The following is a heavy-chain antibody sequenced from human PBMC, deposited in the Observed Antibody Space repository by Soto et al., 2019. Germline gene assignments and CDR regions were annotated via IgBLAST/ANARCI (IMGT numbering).Heavy chain of an antibody. V-gene: IGHV3-48*01. CDR3: ARRTSGWYSDY. CDR2: IDSGGGTI. CDR1: GFTFSSYS. J-gene: IGHJ4*02. D-gene: IGHD6-19*01. Sequence: GSLRLSCAASGFTFSSYSMIWVRQPPGKGLECISYIDSGGGTIYQTDSVKGRFTISRDNAKNSLYLQMNSLRGEDTAVYYCARRTSGWYSDYWGLGTLVTVSS.